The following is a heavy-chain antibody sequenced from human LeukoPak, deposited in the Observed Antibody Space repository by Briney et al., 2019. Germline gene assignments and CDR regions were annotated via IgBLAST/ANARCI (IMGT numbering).Heavy chain of an antibody. V-gene: IGHV3-21*01. D-gene: IGHD3-3*01. CDR2: ITSSSSYI. CDR3: VRDTEDFHA. Sequence: GGSLRLSCAASGFTFSSYTMTWVRQAPGKGLEWVSSITSSSSYITYADSVKGRFTISRDNAKNSLYLQMNGLRAEDTAVHYCVRDTEDFHAWGQGTLVTVSS. J-gene: IGHJ5*02. CDR1: GFTFSSYT.